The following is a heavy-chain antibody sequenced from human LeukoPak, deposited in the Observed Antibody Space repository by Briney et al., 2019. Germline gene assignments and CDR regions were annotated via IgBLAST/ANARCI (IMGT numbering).Heavy chain of an antibody. D-gene: IGHD1-26*01. J-gene: IGHJ4*02. V-gene: IGHV3-21*01. CDR2: ISSSSSYI. CDR3: ARDRGSYYFDY. CDR1: GFTFNSYS. Sequence: GGSLRLSCAASGFTFNSYSMNWVRQAPGKGLEWVSSISSSSSYIYYADSVKGRFTISRDNAKNSLYLQMNSLRAEDTAVYYCARDRGSYYFDYWGQGTLVTVSS.